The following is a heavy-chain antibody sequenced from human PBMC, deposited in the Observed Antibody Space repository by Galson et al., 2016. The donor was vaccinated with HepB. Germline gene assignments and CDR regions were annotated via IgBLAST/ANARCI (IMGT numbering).Heavy chain of an antibody. CDR3: AKGGLYGSGSSGPFDS. Sequence: SLRLSCAASGFTFSIYAMSWVRQAPGKGLEWVSAISGSGSSTYYADSVKGRFTISRDSSKNTLYLQINSLRAEETALYYCAKGGLYGSGSSGPFDSWGQGTLVTVSS. V-gene: IGHV3-23*01. CDR2: ISGSGSST. J-gene: IGHJ4*02. D-gene: IGHD3-10*01. CDR1: GFTFSIYA.